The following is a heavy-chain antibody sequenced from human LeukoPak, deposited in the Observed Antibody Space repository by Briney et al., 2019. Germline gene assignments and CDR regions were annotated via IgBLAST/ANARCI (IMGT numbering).Heavy chain of an antibody. CDR2: ISETSSHT. CDR1: RFMFSSFI. CDR3: ARDGYCSSTSCSYDY. J-gene: IGHJ4*02. V-gene: IGHV3-21*06. Sequence: GGSLRLSCTASRFMFSSFIINWVRQAPGKGLEWVSYISETSSHTYYADSVKGRFTISRDNAKNSLYLEMNSLRAEDTAVYYCARDGYCSSTSCSYDYWGQGTLVTVSS. D-gene: IGHD2-2*01.